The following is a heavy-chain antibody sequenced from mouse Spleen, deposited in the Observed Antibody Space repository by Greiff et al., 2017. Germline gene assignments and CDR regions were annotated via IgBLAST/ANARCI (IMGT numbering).Heavy chain of an antibody. Sequence: VKLMESGAELVKPGASVKISCKASGYAFSSYWMNWVKQRPGKGLEWIGQIYPGDGDTNYNGKFKGKATLTADKSSSTAYMQLSSLTSEDSAVYFCARSHGYYFDYWGQGTTLTVSS. CDR1: GYAFSSYW. CDR2: IYPGDGDT. D-gene: IGHD2-2*01. J-gene: IGHJ2*01. CDR3: ARSHGYYFDY. V-gene: IGHV1-80*01.